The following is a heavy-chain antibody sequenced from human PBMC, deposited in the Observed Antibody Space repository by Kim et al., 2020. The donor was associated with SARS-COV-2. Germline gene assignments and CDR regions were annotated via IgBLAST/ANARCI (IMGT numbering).Heavy chain of an antibody. CDR3: ARFVSSSFSMDY. D-gene: IGHD6-13*01. J-gene: IGHJ4*02. Sequence: NYAQKFRGWVTMTRDTSISTAYMELSRLRSDDTAVYYCARFVSSSFSMDYWGQGTLDTVSS. V-gene: IGHV1-2*04.